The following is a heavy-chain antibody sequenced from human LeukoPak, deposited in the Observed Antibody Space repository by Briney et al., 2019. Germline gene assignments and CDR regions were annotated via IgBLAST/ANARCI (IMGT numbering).Heavy chain of an antibody. Sequence: SEALSLTCTVSGGSISSYYWSWIRQPPGKGLEWIGYIYYSGSTNYNPSLKSRVTISVDTSKNQFSLKLSSVTAADTAVYYCARGGGTGAFDIWGQGTMVTVSS. CDR2: IYYSGST. J-gene: IGHJ3*02. CDR1: GGSISSYY. V-gene: IGHV4-59*01. D-gene: IGHD2-15*01. CDR3: ARGGGTGAFDI.